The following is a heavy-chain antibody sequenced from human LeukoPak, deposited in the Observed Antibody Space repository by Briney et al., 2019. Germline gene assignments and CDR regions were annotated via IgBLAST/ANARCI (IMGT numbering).Heavy chain of an antibody. Sequence: GGSLRLSCAASKFTFRLYGMHWVRQAPGKGLEWVAVISYDGSNKYYADSVKGRFTISRDDSKNTLYLQMNSLRAEDTAVYYCARALGVRKYYYYGMDVWGQGTTVTVSS. J-gene: IGHJ6*02. CDR1: KFTFRLYG. D-gene: IGHD3-3*01. V-gene: IGHV3-30*03. CDR3: ARALGVRKYYYYGMDV. CDR2: ISYDGSNK.